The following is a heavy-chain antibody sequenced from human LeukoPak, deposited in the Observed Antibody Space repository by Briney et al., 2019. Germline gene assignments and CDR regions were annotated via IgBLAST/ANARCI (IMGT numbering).Heavy chain of an antibody. V-gene: IGHV3-48*03. CDR3: ARARDGYNSDFDY. J-gene: IGHJ4*02. CDR2: ISSGGSAI. D-gene: IGHD5-24*01. Sequence: GGSLRLSCAASGFIFSSYEMNWVRQAPGKGLEWVSYISSGGSAIYYADSVEGRFTISRDNAKNSLYLQMNSVRAEDTAVYYCARARDGYNSDFDYWGQGTLVTVSS. CDR1: GFIFSSYE.